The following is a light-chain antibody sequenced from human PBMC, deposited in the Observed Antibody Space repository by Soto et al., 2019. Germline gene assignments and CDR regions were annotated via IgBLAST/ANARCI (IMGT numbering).Light chain of an antibody. CDR3: QQYNNWPLT. J-gene: IGKJ4*01. V-gene: IGKV3-15*01. Sequence: EIVMTQSPATLSVSPWERATLSCRASQSVNSNLAWYQQKPGQAPRLLIYGASTRATGFPARFSGSGSGTEFTLTISSLQSEDFAVYYCQQYNNWPLTFGGGTKVEIK. CDR1: QSVNSN. CDR2: GAS.